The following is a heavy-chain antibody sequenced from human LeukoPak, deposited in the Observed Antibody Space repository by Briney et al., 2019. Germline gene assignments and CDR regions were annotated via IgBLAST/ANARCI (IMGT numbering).Heavy chain of an antibody. CDR2: IRHDGSAT. Sequence: GGSLRLSCTASGFTFSTYVMHSVRQAPGKGLEWVTFIRHDGSATYADSVKGRFTSSRDNSKSTVYLEVNSLRPEDTAVYYCARLMVVQAGVGATPLDYWGQGTLLSVSS. CDR3: ARLMVVQAGVGATPLDY. J-gene: IGHJ4*02. V-gene: IGHV3-30*02. CDR1: GFTFSTYV. D-gene: IGHD1-26*01.